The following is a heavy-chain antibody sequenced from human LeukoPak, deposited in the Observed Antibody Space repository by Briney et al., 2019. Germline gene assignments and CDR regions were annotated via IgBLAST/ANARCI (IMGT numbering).Heavy chain of an antibody. Sequence: SETLSLTCTVSGGSISSSSYYWGWIRQPPGKGLEWIGSIYYSGSTYYNPSLKSRVTISVDTSKNQFSLKLSSVTAADTAVYYCATRETGIARRGDNWFDPWGQGTLVTVSS. J-gene: IGHJ5*02. D-gene: IGHD6-6*01. V-gene: IGHV4-39*01. CDR1: GGSISSSSYY. CDR3: ATRETGIARRGDNWFDP. CDR2: IYYSGST.